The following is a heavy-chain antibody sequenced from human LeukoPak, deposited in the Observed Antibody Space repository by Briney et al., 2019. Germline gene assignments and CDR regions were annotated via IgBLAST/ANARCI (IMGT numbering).Heavy chain of an antibody. V-gene: IGHV1-46*03. J-gene: IGHJ5*02. CDR2: INPSGGST. CDR1: GYTFTGYY. Sequence: ASVKVSCKASGYTFTGYYMHWVRQAPGQGLEWMGIINPSGGSTSYAQKFQGRVTMTRDTSTSTVYMELSSPRSEDTAVYYCARGGAMVYANNWFDPWGQGTLVTVSS. CDR3: ARGGAMVYANNWFDP. D-gene: IGHD2-8*01.